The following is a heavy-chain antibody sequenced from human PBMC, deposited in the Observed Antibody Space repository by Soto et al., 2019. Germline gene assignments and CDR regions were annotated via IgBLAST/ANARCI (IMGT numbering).Heavy chain of an antibody. D-gene: IGHD6-19*01. J-gene: IGHJ4*02. V-gene: IGHV4-30-2*01. CDR3: ARGSSSGWYLYYFDY. Sequence: LSLTCAVSGGSISSGGYSWSWIRQPPGKGLEWIGYIYRSGSTYYNPSLKSRVTISVDRSKNQFSLKLSSVTAADTAVYYCARGSSSGWYLYYFDYWGQGTLVTVSS. CDR2: IYRSGST. CDR1: GGSISSGGYS.